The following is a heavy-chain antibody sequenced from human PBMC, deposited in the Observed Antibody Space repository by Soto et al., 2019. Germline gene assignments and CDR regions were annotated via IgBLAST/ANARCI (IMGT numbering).Heavy chain of an antibody. D-gene: IGHD5-12*01. J-gene: IGHJ5*02. CDR2: IYYSGSS. CDR1: GDSIRSSY. Sequence: PSETLSLTCTVSGDSIRSSYCSWIRQPPGKGLEWIGYIYYSGSSNYHPSLKSRVTISVDTSKNQFSLKLYSVTAADTAVYYCARGYDWFDPWGQGALVTVSS. CDR3: ARGYDWFDP. V-gene: IGHV4-59*01.